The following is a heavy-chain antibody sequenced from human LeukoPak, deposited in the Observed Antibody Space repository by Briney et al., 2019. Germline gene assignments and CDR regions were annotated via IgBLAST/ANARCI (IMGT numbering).Heavy chain of an antibody. D-gene: IGHD2-15*01. V-gene: IGHV3-30*04. Sequence: GSLRLSCAASGFTFSSYTLHWVRQAPGKGLEWMAVISYDGSNKYYADSVKGRFTISRDNAKNTLYLQMNSLRAGDTAVYYCASTPNGVAAIYFDYWGQGTLVTVSS. CDR2: ISYDGSNK. CDR3: ASTPNGVAAIYFDY. J-gene: IGHJ4*02. CDR1: GFTFSSYT.